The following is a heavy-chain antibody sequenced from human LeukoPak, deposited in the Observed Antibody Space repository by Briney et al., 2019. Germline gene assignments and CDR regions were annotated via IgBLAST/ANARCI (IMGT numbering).Heavy chain of an antibody. CDR1: GGTFSSYA. Sequence: SVKVSCKASGGTFSSYAISWVRQAPGQGLEWMGRIIPILGIANYAQKFQGRVTITADKSPSTAYMELSSLRSEDTAVYYCAREPLEMATGFSDYWGQGTLVTVSS. CDR3: AREPLEMATGFSDY. D-gene: IGHD5-12*01. V-gene: IGHV1-69*04. CDR2: IIPILGIA. J-gene: IGHJ4*02.